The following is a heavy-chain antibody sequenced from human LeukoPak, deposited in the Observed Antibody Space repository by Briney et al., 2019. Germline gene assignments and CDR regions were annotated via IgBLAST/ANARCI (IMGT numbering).Heavy chain of an antibody. CDR2: ISYDGSNK. CDR3: AKDFNHYGSGSIDY. J-gene: IGHJ4*02. Sequence: GGSLRLSCAASGFTFSSYGMHWVRQAPGKGLEWVAVISYDGSNKYYADSVKGRFTISRDNSKNTLYLQMNSLRAEDTAVYYCAKDFNHYGSGSIDYWGQGTLVTVSS. V-gene: IGHV3-30*18. CDR1: GFTFSSYG. D-gene: IGHD3-10*01.